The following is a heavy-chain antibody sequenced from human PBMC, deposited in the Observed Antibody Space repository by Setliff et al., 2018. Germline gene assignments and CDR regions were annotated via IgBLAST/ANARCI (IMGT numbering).Heavy chain of an antibody. CDR2: IYYSGST. Sequence: SETLSLTCTVSGGSISSGGYYWSWIRQHPGKGLEWIGYIYYSGSTYYNPSLKSRVTISVDTSKNLFSLKLSSVTAADTAVYYCARGWGSGWSKEGAFDIWGQGTMVTVSS. D-gene: IGHD6-19*01. CDR3: ARGWGSGWSKEGAFDI. CDR1: GGSISSGGYY. V-gene: IGHV4-31*03. J-gene: IGHJ3*02.